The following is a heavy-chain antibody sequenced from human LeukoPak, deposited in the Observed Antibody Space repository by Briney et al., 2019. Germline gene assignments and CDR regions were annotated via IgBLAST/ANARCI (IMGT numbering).Heavy chain of an antibody. Sequence: GGSLRLSCAASGFTFSDHYMSWIRQAPGRGLEWVSYISSSGSTIYYPDSVKGRFTISRDNAKNSLYLQMNSLRAEDTAVYYCARDAMTTVTTFDYWGQGTLVTVSS. D-gene: IGHD4-17*01. CDR3: ARDAMTTVTTFDY. CDR1: GFTFSDHY. V-gene: IGHV3-11*04. CDR2: ISSSGSTI. J-gene: IGHJ4*02.